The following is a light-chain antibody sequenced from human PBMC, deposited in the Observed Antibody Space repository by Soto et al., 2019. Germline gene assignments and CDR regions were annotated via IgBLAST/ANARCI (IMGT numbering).Light chain of an antibody. V-gene: IGLV2-14*04. CDR1: SSDIGGYDY. Sequence: CTGTSSDIGGYDYVSWYQRHPGKAPKLIIYDVNNRPSGVSNRFSGSKSGNTASLTISGLQAEDEADYYCTSYASGSSHVVFGGGTKLTVL. J-gene: IGLJ2*01. CDR3: TSYASGSSHVV. CDR2: DVN.